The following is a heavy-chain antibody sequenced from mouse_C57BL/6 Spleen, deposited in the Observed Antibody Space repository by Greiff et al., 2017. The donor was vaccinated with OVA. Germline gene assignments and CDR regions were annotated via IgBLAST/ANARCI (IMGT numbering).Heavy chain of an antibody. Sequence: DVKLVESGGGLVKPGGSLKLSCAASGFTFSSYAMSWVRQTPEKRLEWVATISDGGSYTYYPDNVKGRFTISRDNAKNNLYLQMSHLKSEDTARYYCARERGGKGYLDYWGQGTTLTVSS. CDR1: GFTFSSYA. D-gene: IGHD2-1*01. CDR2: ISDGGSYT. J-gene: IGHJ2*01. CDR3: ARERGGKGYLDY. V-gene: IGHV5-4*01.